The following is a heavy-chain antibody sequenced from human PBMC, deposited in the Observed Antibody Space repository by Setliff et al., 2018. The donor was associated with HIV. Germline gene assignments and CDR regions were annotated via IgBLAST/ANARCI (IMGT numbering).Heavy chain of an antibody. J-gene: IGHJ4*02. Sequence: SVKVSCKASGGTFSSYAISWVRQAPGQGLEWMGGIIPILGIANYAQRFQGRVTITADESTSTAYMELSSLRSEDTAFYYCAGLYGDKGGGYWGQGTLVTVSS. CDR3: AGLYGDKGGGY. CDR2: IIPILGIA. D-gene: IGHD4-17*01. V-gene: IGHV1-69*10. CDR1: GGTFSSYA.